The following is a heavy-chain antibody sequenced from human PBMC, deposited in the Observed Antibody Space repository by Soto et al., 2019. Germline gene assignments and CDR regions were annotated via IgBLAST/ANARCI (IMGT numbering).Heavy chain of an antibody. J-gene: IGHJ6*02. CDR3: ARKGYIGNFAMDV. CDR1: GYTFKSYD. V-gene: IGHV1-18*04. D-gene: IGHD5-12*01. CDR2: ISGHNGKA. Sequence: ASVKVSCKACGYTFKSYDVMWGRKSPVQVLEWMGCISGHNGKADYSENFQGRVIMTTDTSTATASMDLRGLRSDDTAVYYCARKGYIGNFAMDVWGQGTTVTVS.